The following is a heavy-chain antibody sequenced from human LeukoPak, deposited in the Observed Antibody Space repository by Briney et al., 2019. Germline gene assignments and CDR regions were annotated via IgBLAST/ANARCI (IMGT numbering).Heavy chain of an antibody. CDR2: INPSGGTT. Sequence: ASVKVSRKASGYTFTSYYMHWVRQAPGQGLQWMGIINPSGGTTTYAQKFQGRVTMTRDTSTSTVYMELTSLRSEDTAVYYCARDLGVTGSDYWGQGTLVTVSS. CDR1: GYTFTSYY. V-gene: IGHV1-46*01. D-gene: IGHD3-9*01. J-gene: IGHJ4*02. CDR3: ARDLGVTGSDY.